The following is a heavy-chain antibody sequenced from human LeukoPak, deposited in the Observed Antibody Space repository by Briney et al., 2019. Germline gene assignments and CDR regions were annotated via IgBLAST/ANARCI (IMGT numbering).Heavy chain of an antibody. J-gene: IGHJ5*02. V-gene: IGHV3-23*01. D-gene: IGHD6-19*01. CDR2: ISGSGGST. CDR1: GFTFSFYT. Sequence: GGSLRLSCTASGFTFSFYTMNWVRQAPGKGLEWVSAISGSGGSTYYADSVKGRFTISRDNSKNTLYLQMNSLRAEDTAVYYCAKDHSSGWYVVDWFDPWGQGTLVTVSS. CDR3: AKDHSSGWYVVDWFDP.